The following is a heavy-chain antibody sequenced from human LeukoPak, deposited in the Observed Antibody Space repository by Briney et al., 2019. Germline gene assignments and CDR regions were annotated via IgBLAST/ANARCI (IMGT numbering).Heavy chain of an antibody. CDR1: GYTFTGYY. V-gene: IGHV1-2*02. J-gene: IGHJ4*02. D-gene: IGHD2-21*02. CDR3: ARSGGDAIRPFDY. Sequence: ASVKVSCKASGYTFTGYYMHWVRQAPGQGLEWMGWINPNSGGTNYAQKFQGRVTMTRDTSISTVYMEMSRLRSEDTAVYYCARSGGDAIRPFDYWGQGTLVAVSS. CDR2: INPNSGGT.